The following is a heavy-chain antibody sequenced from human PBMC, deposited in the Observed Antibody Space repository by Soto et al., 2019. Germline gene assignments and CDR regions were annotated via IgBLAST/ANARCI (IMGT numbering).Heavy chain of an antibody. Sequence: GGSLRLSCAASGFTFSSYGMHWVRQAPGKGLEWVAVISYDGSNKYYADSVKGRFTISRDNSKNTLYLQMNSLRAEDTAVYYCAKEIRYFDWLYLSDYWGQGTLVTVSS. CDR2: ISYDGSNK. V-gene: IGHV3-30*18. D-gene: IGHD3-9*01. J-gene: IGHJ4*02. CDR3: AKEIRYFDWLYLSDY. CDR1: GFTFSSYG.